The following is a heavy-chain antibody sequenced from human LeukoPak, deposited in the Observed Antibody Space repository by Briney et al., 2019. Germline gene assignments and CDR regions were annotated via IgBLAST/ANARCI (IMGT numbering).Heavy chain of an antibody. CDR2: IYYSGST. V-gene: IGHV4-59*01. Sequence: KSSETLSLTCTVSGGSISSYYWSWIRQPPGKGLEWIGYIYYSGSTNYNPSLKSRVTISVDTSKNLFSLKLSSVTAADTAVYYCARGFRSSSSSHYYYYYMDVWGKGTTVTVSS. CDR3: ARGFRSSSSSHYYYYYMDV. J-gene: IGHJ6*03. D-gene: IGHD6-6*01. CDR1: GGSISSYY.